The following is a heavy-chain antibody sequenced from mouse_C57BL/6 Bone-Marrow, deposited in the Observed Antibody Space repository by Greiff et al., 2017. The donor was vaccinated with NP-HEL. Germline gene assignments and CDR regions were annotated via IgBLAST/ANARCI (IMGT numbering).Heavy chain of an antibody. V-gene: IGHV1-69*01. CDR3: AMTTVLHWYFDV. J-gene: IGHJ1*03. Sequence: VQLQQPGAELVMPGASVKLSCKASGYTFTSYWMHWVKQRPGQGLEWIGEIDPSDSYTNYNHKFKGKSTLTVDKSSSTAYMQLSSLTSEDSAVYYCAMTTVLHWYFDVWGTGTTVTVSS. CDR2: IDPSDSYT. CDR1: GYTFTSYW. D-gene: IGHD1-1*01.